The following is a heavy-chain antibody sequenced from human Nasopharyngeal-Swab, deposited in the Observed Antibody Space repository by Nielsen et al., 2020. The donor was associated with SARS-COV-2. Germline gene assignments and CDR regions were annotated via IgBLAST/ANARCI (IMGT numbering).Heavy chain of an antibody. CDR3: AKEGATGWFDP. Sequence: SETLSLTCTVSGVSITSQYWSWIRQPPGKGLEWIGYISHNSGTSYNPSLKSRVTMFMDTSKNQFSLRLRSVTAAATAVYYCAKEGATGWFDPWGQGTLVTVSS. CDR2: ISHNSGT. J-gene: IGHJ5*02. CDR1: GVSITSQY. V-gene: IGHV4-59*11.